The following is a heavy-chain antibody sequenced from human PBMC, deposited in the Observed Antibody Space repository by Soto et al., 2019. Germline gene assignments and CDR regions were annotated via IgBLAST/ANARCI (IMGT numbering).Heavy chain of an antibody. CDR1: VGSFSCYY. CDR3: ARGIAVAGTSHWFDP. J-gene: IGHJ5*02. Sequence: TSETLSVTCAVYVGSFSCYYWSWIRQPPGKGLEWIGEINHSGSTNYNPSLKSRVTISVDTSKNQFSLNLSSVTAADTTVYYCARGIAVAGTSHWFDPWGQGTMVTVSS. D-gene: IGHD6-19*01. V-gene: IGHV4-34*01. CDR2: INHSGST.